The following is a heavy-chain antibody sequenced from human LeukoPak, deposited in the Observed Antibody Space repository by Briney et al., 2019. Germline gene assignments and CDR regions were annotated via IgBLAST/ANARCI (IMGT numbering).Heavy chain of an antibody. V-gene: IGHV3-30-3*01. D-gene: IGHD3-10*01. CDR3: ARELYTMAPDY. CDR2: ISYDGSNK. Sequence: GGSLRLSCAASGFTFSSYAMHWVRQAPGKGLEWVAVISYDGSNKYYADSVKGRFTISRDNSKNTLYLQMNSLRAEDTAVYYCARELYTMAPDYWGQGTLVTVSS. CDR1: GFTFSSYA. J-gene: IGHJ4*02.